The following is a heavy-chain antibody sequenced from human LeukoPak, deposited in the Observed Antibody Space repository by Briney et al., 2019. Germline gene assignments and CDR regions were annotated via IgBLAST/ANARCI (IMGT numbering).Heavy chain of an antibody. J-gene: IGHJ4*02. D-gene: IGHD5-18*01. CDR2: ISSSGSTI. V-gene: IGHV3-48*03. CDR3: ARLVTAMVTPREGEFDY. CDR1: GFTFSSYE. Sequence: GGSLRLSCAASGFTFSSYEMNWVRQAPGKGLEWVSYISSSGSTIYYADSVKGRFTISRDNAKNSLYLQMNSLRAEGTAVYYCARLVTAMVTPREGEFDYWGQGTLVTVSS.